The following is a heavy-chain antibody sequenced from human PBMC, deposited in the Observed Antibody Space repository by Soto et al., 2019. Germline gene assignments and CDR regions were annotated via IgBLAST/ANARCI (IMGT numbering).Heavy chain of an antibody. CDR1: VGSISSYY. Sequence: SETLSLTCTVSVGSISSYYWSWIRQPPGKGLEWIGYIYYSGSTNYNPSLKSRVTISVDTSKNQFSLKLSSVTAADTAVYYCARGEYCSGGSCYRYWGQGTLVTVSS. CDR3: ARGEYCSGGSCYRY. V-gene: IGHV4-59*01. J-gene: IGHJ4*02. D-gene: IGHD2-15*01. CDR2: IYYSGST.